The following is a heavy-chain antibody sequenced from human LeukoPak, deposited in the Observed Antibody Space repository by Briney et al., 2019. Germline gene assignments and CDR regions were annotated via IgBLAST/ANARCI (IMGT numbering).Heavy chain of an antibody. V-gene: IGHV4-34*01. D-gene: IGHD5-12*01. Sequence: SETLSLTCAVYGGSFSGYYWSWIRQPPGKGLEWIGEINHSGSTNYNPSLKSRVTISVDTSKNQFSLKLSSVTAADTAVYYCARQSYSGYEFFDYWGQGTLVTVSS. J-gene: IGHJ4*02. CDR2: INHSGST. CDR1: GGSFSGYY. CDR3: ARQSYSGYEFFDY.